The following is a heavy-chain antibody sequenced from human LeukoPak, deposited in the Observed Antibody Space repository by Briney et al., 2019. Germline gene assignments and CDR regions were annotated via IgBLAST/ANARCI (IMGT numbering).Heavy chain of an antibody. CDR2: ISSSSSYI. CDR1: GFTFSSYS. V-gene: IGHV3-21*01. D-gene: IGHD2-15*01. CDR3: ASYCSGGSCYDWFDP. Sequence: GGSLRLSCAASGFTFSSYSMNWVRQAPGKGLEWVSSISSSSSYIYYADSVKGRFTISRDNAKNSLYLQMNSLRAEDTAVYYRASYCSGGSCYDWFDPWGQGTLVTVSS. J-gene: IGHJ5*02.